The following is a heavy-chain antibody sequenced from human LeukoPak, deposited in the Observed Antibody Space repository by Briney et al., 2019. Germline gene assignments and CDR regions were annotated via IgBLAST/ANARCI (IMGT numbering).Heavy chain of an antibody. CDR2: IYYSGST. V-gene: IGHV4-59*01. J-gene: IGHJ6*02. CDR3: ASRTSPLYYYYYGMDV. D-gene: IGHD2-8*01. Sequence: PSETLSLTCTVSGGSISGYYWSWIRQPPGKGLEWIGYIYYSGSTNYNPSLKSRVTISVDTSKNQFSLKLSSVTAADTAVYYCASRTSPLYYYYYGMDVWGQGTTVTVSS. CDR1: GGSISGYY.